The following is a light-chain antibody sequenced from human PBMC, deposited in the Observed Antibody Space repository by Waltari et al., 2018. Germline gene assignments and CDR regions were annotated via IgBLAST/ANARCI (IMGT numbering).Light chain of an antibody. CDR1: QTVNSNY. Sequence: ESVLTQSPDTLSLSPGERATLSCRAGQTVNSNYLAWYQQKSGQAPRLLIYGASKRATGIPDRFSGSGSETAFTLTISRLEPEDFAVYYCQLYGTSFLWTFGQGTRVEI. V-gene: IGKV3-20*01. CDR2: GAS. J-gene: IGKJ1*01. CDR3: QLYGTSFLWT.